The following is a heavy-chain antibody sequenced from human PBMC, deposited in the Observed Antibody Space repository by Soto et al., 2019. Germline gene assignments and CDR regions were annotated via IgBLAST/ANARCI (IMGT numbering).Heavy chain of an antibody. CDR3: ARHGVYSYRTIFGYGMDV. CDR1: GYSFTSYW. V-gene: IGHV5-10-1*01. J-gene: IGHJ6*04. CDR2: IDPSDSYT. D-gene: IGHD2-8*01. Sequence: GESLKISCRGSGYSFTSYWISWVRQMPGKGLEWMGRIDPSDSYTNYSPSFQGHVTISADKSISTAYLQWSSLKASDTAMYYCARHGVYSYRTIFGYGMDVWGKGSTVTVSS.